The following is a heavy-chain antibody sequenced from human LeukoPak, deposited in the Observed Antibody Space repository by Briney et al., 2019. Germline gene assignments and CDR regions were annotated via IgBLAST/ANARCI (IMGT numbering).Heavy chain of an antibody. V-gene: IGHV1-69*13. Sequence: SVKVSCKASGGTFSSYAISWVRQAPGQGLEWMGGIIPIFGTANYAQKFQGRVTITADESTSTAYMELSSLRSEDTAVYYCARNIVVVPAASPYYFDYWGQGTLVTVSS. J-gene: IGHJ4*02. D-gene: IGHD2-2*01. CDR3: ARNIVVVPAASPYYFDY. CDR1: GGTFSSYA. CDR2: IIPIFGTA.